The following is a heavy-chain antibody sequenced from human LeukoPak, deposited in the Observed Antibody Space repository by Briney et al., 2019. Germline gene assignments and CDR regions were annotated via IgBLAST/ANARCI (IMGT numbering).Heavy chain of an antibody. CDR2: IYYSGST. D-gene: IGHD2-15*01. CDR3: AKDSPIVVVIAASFDP. Sequence: SETLSLTCTVSGGSISNYYWSWIRQPPGKGLEWIGSIYYSGSTYYNPSLKSRVTISVDTSKNQFSLKLSSVTAADTAVYYCAKDSPIVVVIAASFDPWGQGTLVTVSS. J-gene: IGHJ5*02. V-gene: IGHV4-59*12. CDR1: GGSISNYY.